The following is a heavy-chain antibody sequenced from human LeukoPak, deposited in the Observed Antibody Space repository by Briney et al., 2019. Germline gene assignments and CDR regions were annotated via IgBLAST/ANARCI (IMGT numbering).Heavy chain of an antibody. CDR1: GLSFSGSA. D-gene: IGHD2-15*01. V-gene: IGHV3-73*01. J-gene: IGHJ6*02. Sequence: PGGSLKLSCAASGLSFSGSAMHWVRQASGRGLEWLGRIRSKANSYVTAYAASVNGRFIISRDDSRNTAYLQMNSLQTEDTAVYYCTRHSDKYCSGAGCYVYHFYGMDVWGQGTTVTVSS. CDR3: TRHSDKYCSGAGCYVYHFYGMDV. CDR2: IRSKANSYVT.